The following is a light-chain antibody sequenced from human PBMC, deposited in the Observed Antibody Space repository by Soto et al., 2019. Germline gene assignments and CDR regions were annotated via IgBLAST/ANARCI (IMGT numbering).Light chain of an antibody. CDR2: EVS. V-gene: IGLV2-8*01. J-gene: IGLJ1*01. CDR1: SSDVGAHNF. Sequence: QSALTQPPSASGSPGQSVTISCTGTSSDVGAHNFVSWHQQHPGKAPKLMIYEVSKRPSGVPDRFSGSKSGNTASLTVSGLQAEDEADYYCSSYAGSNNYVFGTATKVTVL. CDR3: SSYAGSNNYV.